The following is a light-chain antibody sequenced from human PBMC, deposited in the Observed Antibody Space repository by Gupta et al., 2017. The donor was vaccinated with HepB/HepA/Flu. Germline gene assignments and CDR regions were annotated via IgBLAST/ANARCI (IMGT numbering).Light chain of an antibody. Sequence: DIKMTQSPPTLSAAVGDRVTITCRATQSISSWLAWYQQKPGKAPKVLIYKASKLESGVPSRFSGSGSGTEFTLTISSLQPDDFATYYCQQYNDYSWTFGQGTKVEI. V-gene: IGKV1-5*03. CDR3: QQYNDYSWT. CDR1: QSISSW. J-gene: IGKJ1*01. CDR2: KAS.